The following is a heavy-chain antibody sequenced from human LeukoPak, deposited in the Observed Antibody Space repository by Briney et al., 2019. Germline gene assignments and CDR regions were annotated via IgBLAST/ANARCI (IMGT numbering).Heavy chain of an antibody. V-gene: IGHV3-23*01. J-gene: IGHJ6*02. CDR3: ARGSFGMDV. CDR1: GFTFSSYA. Sequence: GGSLRLSCAASGFTFSSYAMSWVRQVPGKGLEWASAISGSGGSTFYADSVKGRFTISRDNSKNTLYLQMNSLRAEDTAVYYCARGSFGMDVWGQGTTVTVSS. CDR2: ISGSGGST.